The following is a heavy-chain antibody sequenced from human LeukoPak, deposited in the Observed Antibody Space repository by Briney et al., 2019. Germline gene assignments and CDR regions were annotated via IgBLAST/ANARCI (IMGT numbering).Heavy chain of an antibody. CDR3: ARDGGIQLWSGYFDY. V-gene: IGHV4-4*02. CDR1: GDSISSNNW. CDR2: ISHSGGT. J-gene: IGHJ4*02. Sequence: SGTLSLTCAVSGDSISSNNWWSWVRQPPGKGLGWIGEISHSGGTNYKSSLRSRVTISVDTSKNQFSLKLSSVTAADTAVYYCARDGGIQLWSGYFDYWGQGTLVTVSS. D-gene: IGHD5-18*01.